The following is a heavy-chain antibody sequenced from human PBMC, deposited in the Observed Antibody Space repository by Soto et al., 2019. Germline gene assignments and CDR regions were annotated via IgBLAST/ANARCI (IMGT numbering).Heavy chain of an antibody. J-gene: IGHJ4*02. D-gene: IGHD6-6*01. Sequence: EVQLLESGGGLVQPGGSLRLSCTASGFNFSVYAMSWVRQAPGKGLEWVSTTGLSGRTTYYADSVKGRFTVSRDNSKNTVDLQMSSLRAEDTAVYYCATVHSNSRSFDYWGQGTLVTVSS. CDR3: ATVHSNSRSFDY. CDR1: GFNFSVYA. V-gene: IGHV3-23*01. CDR2: TGLSGRTT.